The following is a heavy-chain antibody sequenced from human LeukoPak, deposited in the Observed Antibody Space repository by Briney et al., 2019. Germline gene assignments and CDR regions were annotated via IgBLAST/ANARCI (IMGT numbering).Heavy chain of an antibody. CDR2: INPNSGGT. D-gene: IGHD3-9*01. Sequence: ASVKVSCKASGYTFTGYYMHWVRQAPGQGLEWMGWINPNSGGTNYALKFQGRVTMTRDTSISTAYMELSRLRSDDTAVYYCARAKPPLLTGFLYYYYYGMDVWGQGTTVTVSS. CDR3: ARAKPPLLTGFLYYYYYGMDV. CDR1: GYTFTGYY. V-gene: IGHV1-2*02. J-gene: IGHJ6*02.